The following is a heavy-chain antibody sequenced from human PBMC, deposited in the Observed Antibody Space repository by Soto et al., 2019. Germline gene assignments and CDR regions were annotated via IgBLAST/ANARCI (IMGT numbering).Heavy chain of an antibody. D-gene: IGHD2-21*02. V-gene: IGHV3-21*01. J-gene: IGHJ3*02. CDR2: ISSSSSYI. Sequence: EVQLVESGGGLVKPGGSLRLSCAASGFTFSSYSMNWVRQAPGKGLEWVSSISSSSSYIYYADSVKGRFTISRNNAKNSQYMQMNSLRAEDTAVYYCARDRTEDCGGDCYWFPDDACDIWGQGTMVTVSS. CDR3: ARDRTEDCGGDCYWFPDDACDI. CDR1: GFTFSSYS.